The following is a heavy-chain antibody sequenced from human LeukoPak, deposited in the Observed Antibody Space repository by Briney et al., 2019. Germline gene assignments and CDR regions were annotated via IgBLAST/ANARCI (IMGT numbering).Heavy chain of an antibody. D-gene: IGHD3-22*01. V-gene: IGHV3-9*01. Sequence: GGSLRLSCAGSGFTFGDYAIHWVRLVPGKGLEWVLGISWNSASIGYADSVKGRFTISRDNAKNSVYLQMHSLRAEDTAVYYCARETYDSSGSFDYWGQGTLVTVSS. CDR2: ISWNSASI. CDR1: GFTFGDYA. J-gene: IGHJ4*02. CDR3: ARETYDSSGSFDY.